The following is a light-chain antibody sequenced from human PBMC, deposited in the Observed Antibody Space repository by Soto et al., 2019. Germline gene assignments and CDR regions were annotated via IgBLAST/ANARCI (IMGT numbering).Light chain of an antibody. CDR3: GSFAGSNSGV. V-gene: IGLV2-23*01. Sequence: QSVLTQPASVSGSPVQSITISCTGTSSDVGTYDLVSWYQHHPGAAPKLMIYEATRRPSGISNRFSGSKSGNTASLTISGLQAEDEADYSCGSFAGSNSGVFGGGTKLTVL. CDR2: EAT. CDR1: SSDVGTYDL. J-gene: IGLJ3*02.